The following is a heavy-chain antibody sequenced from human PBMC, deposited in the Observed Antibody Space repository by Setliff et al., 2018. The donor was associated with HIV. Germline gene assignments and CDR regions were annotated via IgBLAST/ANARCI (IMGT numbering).Heavy chain of an antibody. J-gene: IGHJ4*02. CDR3: ARGVSQAYTYGSAAYYYFDF. V-gene: IGHV1-18*01. D-gene: IGHD6-19*01. Sequence: ASVKVSCKAAGYTFNSYGISWVRQAPGQGPEWVGWIATYNGNTNYAQRLQGRVTLTTDTSTSAAYMELRSLRSVDTAVYFCARGVSQAYTYGSAAYYYFDFWGLGTLVTV. CDR2: IATYNGNT. CDR1: GYTFNSYG.